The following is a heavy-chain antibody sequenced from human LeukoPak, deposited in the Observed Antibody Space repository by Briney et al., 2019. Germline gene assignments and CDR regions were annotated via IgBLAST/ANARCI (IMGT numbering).Heavy chain of an antibody. CDR3: ARDRYGGIIDS. V-gene: IGHV4-59*12. J-gene: IGHJ4*02. Sequence: SETLSLTCTVSGDSIRSYYWNWIRQPPGKGLEWIGYIYYSGSTNYNPSLKSRVTISVDTSNNQFSLKLSSVTAADTAVYYCARDRYGGIIDSWGQGTLVSVSS. D-gene: IGHD1-1*01. CDR1: GDSIRSYY. CDR2: IYYSGST.